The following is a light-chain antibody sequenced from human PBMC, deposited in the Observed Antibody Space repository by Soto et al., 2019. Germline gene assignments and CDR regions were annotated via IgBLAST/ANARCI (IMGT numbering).Light chain of an antibody. V-gene: IGKV1-39*01. CDR2: AAS. CDR1: QSISSY. J-gene: IGKJ2*01. Sequence: DIQMTQSPSSLSASVGDRVTITCRASQSISSYLNWYQQKPGKAPKLLIYAASSLQSGVPSRFSGSGSGTDVTLTISSRQPEDVATYYCQQSYSTPPYTFGQGTKLEIK. CDR3: QQSYSTPPYT.